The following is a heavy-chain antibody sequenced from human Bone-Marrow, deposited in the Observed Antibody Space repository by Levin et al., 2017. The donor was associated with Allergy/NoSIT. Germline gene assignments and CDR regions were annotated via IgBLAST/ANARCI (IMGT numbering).Heavy chain of an antibody. Sequence: SETLSLTCTVSGDSVSSHYWNWIRQPAGKGLEWLGRFYTSDDTNYNPSLKSRVTMSFDTSKNHFSLKLSSVTAADTAVYYCARGGRSNCDNESCYSRNAFNIWGRGTMVIVSS. CDR1: GDSVSSHY. CDR2: FYTSDDT. D-gene: IGHD2-21*01. V-gene: IGHV4-4*07. CDR3: ARGGRSNCDNESCYSRNAFNI. J-gene: IGHJ3*02.